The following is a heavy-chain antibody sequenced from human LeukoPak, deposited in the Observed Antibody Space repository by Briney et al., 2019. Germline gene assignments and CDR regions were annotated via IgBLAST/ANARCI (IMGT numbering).Heavy chain of an antibody. CDR3: ARASAAGIMLDS. CDR2: INHNGNVN. D-gene: IGHD6-13*01. Sequence: PGGSLRLSCAASGFTFSSYWMNWARQAPGKGLEWVASINHNGNVNYYVDSVKGRFTISRDNAKNTLYLQMSSLRAEDTAVYYCARASAAGIMLDSWGHGTLVTVSS. CDR1: GFTFSSYW. V-gene: IGHV3-7*04. J-gene: IGHJ5*01.